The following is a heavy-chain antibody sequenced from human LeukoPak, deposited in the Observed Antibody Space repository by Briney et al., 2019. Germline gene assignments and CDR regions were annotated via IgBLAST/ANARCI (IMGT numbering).Heavy chain of an antibody. CDR3: ARGLLGALSYNWFDP. D-gene: IGHD1-26*01. CDR1: GFTFSSYA. CDR2: VSGSGGST. V-gene: IGHV3-23*01. Sequence: GGSLRLSCAASGFTFSSYAMSWVRQAPGKGLEWVSGVSGSGGSTYYADSVKGRFTISRDNSKNTLYLQMGSLRAEDMAVYYCARGLLGALSYNWFDPWGQGTLVTVSS. J-gene: IGHJ5*02.